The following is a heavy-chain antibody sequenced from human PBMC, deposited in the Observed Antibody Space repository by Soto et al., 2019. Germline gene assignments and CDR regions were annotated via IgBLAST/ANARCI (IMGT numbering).Heavy chain of an antibody. CDR1: GFTVTTNY. CDR3: ARDSGMIRGSYYMDY. V-gene: IGHV3-53*01. J-gene: IGHJ4*02. Sequence: SGGSLRLSCAASGFTVTTNYMTWVRQAPGKGLEWVSVIYRSGATYYPDSVRGRFTASRDYSHNTLYLQMDSLRVEDTAVYYCARDSGMIRGSYYMDYWGQGTPVTVSS. D-gene: IGHD3-10*01. CDR2: IYRSGAT.